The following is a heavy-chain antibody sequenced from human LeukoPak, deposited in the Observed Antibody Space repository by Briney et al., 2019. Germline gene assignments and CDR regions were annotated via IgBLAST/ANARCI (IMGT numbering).Heavy chain of an antibody. J-gene: IGHJ4*02. CDR2: INPSGGST. CDR3: ASLGPDCTNGVCYGDFDY. V-gene: IGHV1-46*01. CDR1: GYTFTSYY. Sequence: ASVKVSCKASGYTFTSYYMHWVRQAPGQGLEWMGIINPSGGSTSYAQKFQGRVTMTRDTSTSTVYMELSSLRSEDTAVYYCASLGPDCTNGVCYGDFDYWGQGTLVTVSS. D-gene: IGHD2-8*01.